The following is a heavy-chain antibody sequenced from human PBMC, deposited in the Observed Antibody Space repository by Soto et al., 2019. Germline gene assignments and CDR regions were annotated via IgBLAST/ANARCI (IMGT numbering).Heavy chain of an antibody. V-gene: IGHV3-49*05. CDR3: ARVIGGGYNYNAFDI. Sequence: KTGGSLRLSCTASGITFGDYAMSWFRQAPGRGLEWVAFIRSKTYLGTTEYAPSVKGRITVSRDDSRSIAYLQMNSLKTEDTAVYYCARVIGGGYNYNAFDIWGQGTMVTVSS. J-gene: IGHJ3*02. D-gene: IGHD5-12*01. CDR2: IRSKTYLGTT. CDR1: GITFGDYA.